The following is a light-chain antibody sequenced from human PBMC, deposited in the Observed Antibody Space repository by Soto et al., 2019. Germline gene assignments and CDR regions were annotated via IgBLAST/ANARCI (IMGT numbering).Light chain of an antibody. CDR3: LSYTTSNNQF. CDR1: SSDVGRYNY. CDR2: DVT. V-gene: IGLV2-14*01. J-gene: IGLJ1*01. Sequence: QSALTQPASVSGSPGQSITISCTGTSSDVGRYNYVSWYQQQPGQAPKLMLYDVTNRPSGASDRLSGSKSGNTASLTISGLQAEDEADYYCLSYTTSNNQFFGPGTKLTVL.